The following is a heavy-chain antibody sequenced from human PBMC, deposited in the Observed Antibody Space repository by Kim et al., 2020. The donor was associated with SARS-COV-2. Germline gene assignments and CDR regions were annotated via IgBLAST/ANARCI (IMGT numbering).Heavy chain of an antibody. V-gene: IGHV4-59*01. CDR3: ARDHREWLQYTANWYFDL. Sequence: SETLSLTCTVSGGSISSYYWSWIRQPPGKGLEWIGYIYHSGSTNYNPSLKSRVTISVDTSKNQFSLKLSSVTAADTAVYYCARDHREWLQYTANWYFDLWGRGTPVTVSS. J-gene: IGHJ2*01. CDR1: GGSISSYY. D-gene: IGHD3-3*01. CDR2: IYHSGST.